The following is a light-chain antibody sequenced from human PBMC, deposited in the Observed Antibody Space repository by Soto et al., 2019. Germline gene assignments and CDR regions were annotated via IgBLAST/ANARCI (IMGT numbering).Light chain of an antibody. Sequence: AIEMTQSPSSLSASVGDRVIISCRASQGIRNDLGWYQQKPGKAPKLLIYAASSLQSGVPSRFCGSGSGTDFILTISSLQPEDSATYYCLHDHDYPLTFGGGTRVEIK. CDR1: QGIRND. CDR2: AAS. CDR3: LHDHDYPLT. V-gene: IGKV1-6*01. J-gene: IGKJ4*01.